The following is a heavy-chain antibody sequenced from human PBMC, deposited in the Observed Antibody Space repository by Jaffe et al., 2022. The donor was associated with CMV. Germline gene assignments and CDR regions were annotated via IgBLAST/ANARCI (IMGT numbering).Heavy chain of an antibody. CDR2: IWYDGSNK. V-gene: IGHV3-33*01. Sequence: QVQLVESGGGVVQPGRSLRLSCAASGFTFSSYGMHWVRQAPGKGLEWVAVIWYDGSNKYYADSVKGRFTISRDNSKNTLYLQMNSLRAEDTAVYYCARDQVPGTGPYFDYWGQGTLVTVSS. D-gene: IGHD3-10*01. J-gene: IGHJ4*02. CDR3: ARDQVPGTGPYFDY. CDR1: GFTFSSYG.